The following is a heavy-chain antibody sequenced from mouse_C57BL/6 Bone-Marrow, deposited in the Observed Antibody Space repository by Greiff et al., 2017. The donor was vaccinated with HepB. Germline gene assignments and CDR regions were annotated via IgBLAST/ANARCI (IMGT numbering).Heavy chain of an antibody. CDR3: ARSPIYSFFDY. D-gene: IGHD2-1*01. Sequence: VQLQQSGAELVMPGASVKLSCKASGYTFTSYWMHWVKQRPGQGLEWIGEIDPSDSYTNYNQKFKGKSTLTVDKSSSTAYMQLSSLTSEYSAVYYCARSPIYSFFDYWGQGTTLTVSS. CDR1: GYTFTSYW. J-gene: IGHJ2*01. V-gene: IGHV1-69*01. CDR2: IDPSDSYT.